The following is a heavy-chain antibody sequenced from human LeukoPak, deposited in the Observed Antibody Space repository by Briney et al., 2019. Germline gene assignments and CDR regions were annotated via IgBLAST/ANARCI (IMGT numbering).Heavy chain of an antibody. CDR2: ISSSSSTI. J-gene: IGHJ6*02. CDR3: ASSSSWYYYYYGMDV. Sequence: GGSLRLSCAASGFTFSSYSIDWVRQAPGKGLEWLSYISSSSSTIYYADSVKGRFTISRDNAKNSLYLQMNSLRAEDTAVYYCASSSSWYYYYYGMDVWGQGTTVTVSS. V-gene: IGHV3-48*04. D-gene: IGHD6-13*01. CDR1: GFTFSSYS.